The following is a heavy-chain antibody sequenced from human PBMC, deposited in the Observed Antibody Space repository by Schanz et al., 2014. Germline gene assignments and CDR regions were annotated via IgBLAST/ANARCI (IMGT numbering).Heavy chain of an antibody. Sequence: LLESGGTLVRPGGSLRLSCAASGFTFSTYAMAWVRQAPGKGLEWVSSINTGGDSTYYADSVKGRFTISRDNSRDTVYLQMNSLRADDTAMYYCARWFLIRGVILDSWGQGTLVTVSS. J-gene: IGHJ4*02. CDR2: INTGGDST. CDR3: ARWFLIRGVILDS. V-gene: IGHV3-23*01. CDR1: GFTFSTYA. D-gene: IGHD3-10*01.